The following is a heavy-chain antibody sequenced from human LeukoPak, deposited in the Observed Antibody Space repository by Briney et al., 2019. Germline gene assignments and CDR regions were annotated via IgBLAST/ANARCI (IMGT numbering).Heavy chain of an antibody. J-gene: IGHJ4*02. CDR1: GGSISSYY. CDR3: ARLSDSSSSY. CDR2: IYYSGST. V-gene: IGHV4-39*07. Sequence: SETLSLTCTVSGGSISSYYWGWIRQPPGKGLEWIGSIYYSGSTYYNPSLKSRVTISVDTSKNQFSLKLSSVTAADTAVYYCARLSDSSSSYWGQGTLVTVSS. D-gene: IGHD6-6*01.